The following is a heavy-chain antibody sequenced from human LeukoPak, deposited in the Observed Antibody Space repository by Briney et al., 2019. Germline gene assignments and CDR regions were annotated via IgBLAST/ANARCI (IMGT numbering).Heavy chain of an antibody. V-gene: IGHV1-69*04. D-gene: IGHD2-8*01. CDR3: ARDDGTNYFEY. J-gene: IGHJ4*02. Sequence: EASVKVSCKSSGGSFRTYGISWVRQAPGQGLEWMGRIIPVFDIKFYSEKLQGRVTIAADTSTSTVYMELTGLRSEDTAVYYCARDDGTNYFEYWGQGTLVSVSS. CDR2: IIPVFDIK. CDR1: GGSFRTYG.